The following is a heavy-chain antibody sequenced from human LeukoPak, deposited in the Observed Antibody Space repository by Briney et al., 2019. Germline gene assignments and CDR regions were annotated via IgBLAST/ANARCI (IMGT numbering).Heavy chain of an antibody. Sequence: GGSLRLSCAASGFTFSSYEMNWVRQAPGKGLEWVSYISSSGSTIYYADSVKGRFTISRDNAKNSLYLQMNSLRAEDTAVYYCAREEVWLSPGYWGQGTLVTVSS. J-gene: IGHJ4*02. V-gene: IGHV3-48*03. D-gene: IGHD6-19*01. CDR2: ISSSGSTI. CDR1: GFTFSSYE. CDR3: AREEVWLSPGY.